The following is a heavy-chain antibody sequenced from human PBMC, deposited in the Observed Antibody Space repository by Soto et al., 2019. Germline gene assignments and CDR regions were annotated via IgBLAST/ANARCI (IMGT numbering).Heavy chain of an antibody. V-gene: IGHV3-7*01. Sequence: EVQLVESGGGLVQPGGSLRLSCAASGFTFNNYWMTRVRQAPGKGLEWVANVKRDGSQNYHVDSVKGRFTIFRDNAKNSLCLQMNCLRDEATAVYYCARRVVPATIRGGSGAFDVWGQGKMVTVSS. J-gene: IGHJ3*01. CDR1: GFTFNNYW. CDR2: VKRDGSQN. CDR3: ARRVVPATIRGGSGAFDV. D-gene: IGHD2-2*02.